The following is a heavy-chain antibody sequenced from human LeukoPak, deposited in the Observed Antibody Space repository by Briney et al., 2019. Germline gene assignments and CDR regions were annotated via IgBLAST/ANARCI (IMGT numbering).Heavy chain of an antibody. Sequence: GGSLRLSCAASGFTFSSYGMHWVRQAPGKGLEWVSYISSSSSTIYYADSVKGRFTISRDNAKNSLYLQMNSLRAEDTAVYYCARSSSSWYYWGQGTLVTVSS. CDR3: ARSSSSWYY. D-gene: IGHD6-13*01. CDR2: ISSSSSTI. J-gene: IGHJ4*02. V-gene: IGHV3-48*04. CDR1: GFTFSSYG.